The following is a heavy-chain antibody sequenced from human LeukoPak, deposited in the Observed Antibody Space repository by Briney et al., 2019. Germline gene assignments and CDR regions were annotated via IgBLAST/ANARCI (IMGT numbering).Heavy chain of an antibody. CDR2: IYHSGST. V-gene: IGHV4-4*02. CDR3: ASYRDWSLYYFDY. CDR1: GGSTSSSNW. D-gene: IGHD3-9*01. Sequence: SGTLSLTCAVSGGSTSSSNWWSWVRQPPGKGLEWIGKIYHSGSTNYNPSLKGRVTISLDKSRNQFSLKLTSVTAADTAVYYCASYRDWSLYYFDYWGQGTLVTVSS. J-gene: IGHJ4*02.